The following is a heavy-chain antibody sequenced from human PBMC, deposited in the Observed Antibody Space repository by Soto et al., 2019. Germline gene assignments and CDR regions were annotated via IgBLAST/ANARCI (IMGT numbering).Heavy chain of an antibody. V-gene: IGHV1-69*01. Sequence: QVQLVQSGAEVKKTGSSVKVSCKASGGTFSIYGFSWVRQAPGQGPEWIGGLIPILTTPNYAQKFHGRVTIVADESTTTVYMELSSLKSEGTAVYYCATSVGIAPTGEDGMDVWGQGTSVTVSS. J-gene: IGHJ6*02. CDR3: ATSVGIAPTGEDGMDV. CDR1: GGTFSIYG. D-gene: IGHD2-8*02. CDR2: LIPILTTP.